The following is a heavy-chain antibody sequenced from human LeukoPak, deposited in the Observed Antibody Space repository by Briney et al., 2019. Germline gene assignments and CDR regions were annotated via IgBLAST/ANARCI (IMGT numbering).Heavy chain of an antibody. CDR1: GFTFSGYA. CDR3: ARDLMATIYYYYGMDV. V-gene: IGHV3-30-3*01. CDR2: ISYDASSK. J-gene: IGHJ6*02. Sequence: PGGSLRLSCAASGFTFSGYAMHWVRQAPGKGLEWVAVISYDASSKYYTDSVKGRFTISRDNSKNTLYLQMNTLRADDTAVYFCARDLMATIYYYYGMDVWGRGTTVTVSS. D-gene: IGHD5-24*01.